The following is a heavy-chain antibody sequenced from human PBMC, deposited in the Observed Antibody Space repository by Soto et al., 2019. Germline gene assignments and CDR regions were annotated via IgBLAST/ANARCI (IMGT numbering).Heavy chain of an antibody. CDR1: GDSVSSNSAA. Sequence: SQTLSLTCAISGDSVSSNSAAWNWIRQSPSRGLEWLGRTYYRSKWYNDYAVSVKSRITINPDTSKNQFSLQLNSVTPEDTVVFYCVKGGQPLFGYHYGMDVWGQGTTVTVSS. D-gene: IGHD6-13*01. J-gene: IGHJ6*02. CDR2: TYYRSKWYN. CDR3: VKGGQPLFGYHYGMDV. V-gene: IGHV6-1*01.